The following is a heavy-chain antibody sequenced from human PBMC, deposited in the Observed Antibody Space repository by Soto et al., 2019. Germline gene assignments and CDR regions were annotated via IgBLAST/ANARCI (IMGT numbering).Heavy chain of an antibody. J-gene: IGHJ5*02. Sequence: SETLSLTCTVSGGSISSQYWSWIRQPPGKGLEWIGYISYTGSPNYNPSLKSRVTISMDTSKNQFSLKLSSVTAADTAVYYCTRGYSNYSWFDPWGQGTLVTVSS. CDR1: GGSISSQY. CDR3: TRGYSNYSWFDP. CDR2: ISYTGSP. V-gene: IGHV4-59*11. D-gene: IGHD4-4*01.